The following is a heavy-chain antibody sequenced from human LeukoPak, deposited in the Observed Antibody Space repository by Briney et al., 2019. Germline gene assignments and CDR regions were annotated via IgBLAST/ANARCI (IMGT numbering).Heavy chain of an antibody. J-gene: IGHJ4*02. CDR1: GFTFSSYS. Sequence: GGSLRLSCAASGFTFSSYSMNWVRQAPGKGLEWVSSISSSSYIYYADSVKGRFTISRDNAKNSLYLQMNSLRAEDTAVYYCAREVDTAMVDYWGQGTLVTVSS. CDR3: AREVDTAMVDY. D-gene: IGHD5-18*01. CDR2: ISSSSYI. V-gene: IGHV3-21*01.